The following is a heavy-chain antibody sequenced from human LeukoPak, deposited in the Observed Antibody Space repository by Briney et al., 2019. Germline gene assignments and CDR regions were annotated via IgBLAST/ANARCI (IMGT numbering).Heavy chain of an antibody. D-gene: IGHD3-9*01. Sequence: SVKVSCTASGGTFSSYAISWVRQAPGQGLEWMGGIIPIFGTANYAQKFQGRVTITADESTSTAYMELSSLRSEDTAVYYCARAASPYDILTGYYLGLDYWGQGTLVTVSS. J-gene: IGHJ4*02. CDR1: GGTFSSYA. V-gene: IGHV1-69*13. CDR3: ARAASPYDILTGYYLGLDY. CDR2: IIPIFGTA.